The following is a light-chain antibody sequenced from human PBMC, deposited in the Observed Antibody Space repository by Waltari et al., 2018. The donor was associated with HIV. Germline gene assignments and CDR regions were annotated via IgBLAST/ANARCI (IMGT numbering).Light chain of an antibody. V-gene: IGKV1-12*01. CDR2: AAS. Sequence: DILMTQSPSSVSASVGDRVPITCRASQGIAGWLAWYQQKPGKAPKLLIYAASSLASGVPSRFSGSGSGTDFSLTISSLQPEDCAAYYCQQANSFPLSFGGGTKVEIK. J-gene: IGKJ4*01. CDR1: QGIAGW. CDR3: QQANSFPLS.